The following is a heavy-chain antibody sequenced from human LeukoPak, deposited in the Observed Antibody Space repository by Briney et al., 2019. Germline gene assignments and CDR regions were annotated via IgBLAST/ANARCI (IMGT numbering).Heavy chain of an antibody. CDR1: GYNFTTYG. V-gene: IGHV1-18*01. D-gene: IGHD3-22*01. Sequence: ASVKASCKASGYNFTTYGITWVRQAPGQGLEWMGWISAFNGNTNYAQKFQGRVTMTTDTSASTAYMELRSLRSDDTAVYYCARDQYYDSKGWFDPWGQGTLVTVSS. J-gene: IGHJ5*02. CDR2: ISAFNGNT. CDR3: ARDQYYDSKGWFDP.